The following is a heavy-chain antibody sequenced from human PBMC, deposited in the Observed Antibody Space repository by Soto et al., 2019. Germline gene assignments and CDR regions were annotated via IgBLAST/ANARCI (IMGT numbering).Heavy chain of an antibody. D-gene: IGHD4-17*01. CDR1: GYTFTSYY. Sequence: GSSVKVSCKASGYTFTSYYMHWVRQAPGQGLAWMGIINPSGGSTSYAQKFQGRVTMTRDTSTSTVYMELSSLRSEDTAVYYCARDPRLYGDYDRGYYYYYLAVWGKGTTVTVSS. V-gene: IGHV1-46*03. J-gene: IGHJ6*03. CDR3: ARDPRLYGDYDRGYYYYYLAV. CDR2: INPSGGST.